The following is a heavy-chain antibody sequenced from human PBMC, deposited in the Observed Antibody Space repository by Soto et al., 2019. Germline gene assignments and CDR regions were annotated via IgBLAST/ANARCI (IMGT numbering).Heavy chain of an antibody. Sequence: GESLKISCKGSGYSFSNYWIGWVRQMPGKGLEWMGIIHLVDSDTRYSSSFQGQVTISADKSIITAYLQWSSLKASDTAIYYCVRPVGLTTVVSPAALDIWGQGTMVTVSS. CDR1: GYSFSNYW. J-gene: IGHJ3*02. V-gene: IGHV5-51*01. CDR3: VRPVGLTTVVSPAALDI. D-gene: IGHD2-15*01. CDR2: IHLVDSDT.